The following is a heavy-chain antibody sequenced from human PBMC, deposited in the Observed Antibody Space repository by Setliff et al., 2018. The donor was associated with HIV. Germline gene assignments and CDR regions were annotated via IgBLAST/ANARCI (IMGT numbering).Heavy chain of an antibody. V-gene: IGHV3-23*01. CDR3: AKDHSSSSYYFDY. CDR1: GFTFSSYA. Sequence: LRLSCAASGFTFSSYAMSWVRQAPGKGLEWVSAISGSGGSTYYADSVKGRFTISRDNSKNTLYLQMNSLRAEDTAVYYCAKDHSSSSYYFDYWGQGTLVTVSS. CDR2: ISGSGGST. D-gene: IGHD6-13*01. J-gene: IGHJ4*02.